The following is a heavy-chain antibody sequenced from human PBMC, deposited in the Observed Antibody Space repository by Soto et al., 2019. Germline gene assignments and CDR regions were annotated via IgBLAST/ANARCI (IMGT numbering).Heavy chain of an antibody. CDR3: VRAQSIRGVIIVPYYFDY. CDR2: INHSGST. D-gene: IGHD3-10*01. CDR1: GGSFSGYY. V-gene: IGHV4-34*01. Sequence: TSETLSLTCAVYGGSFSGYYWSWIRQPPGRGLEWIGEINHSGSTNYNPSLKSRVTISVDTSKNQFSLKLSSVTAADTAVYYCVRAQSIRGVIIVPYYFDYWGQGTLVTVSS. J-gene: IGHJ4*02.